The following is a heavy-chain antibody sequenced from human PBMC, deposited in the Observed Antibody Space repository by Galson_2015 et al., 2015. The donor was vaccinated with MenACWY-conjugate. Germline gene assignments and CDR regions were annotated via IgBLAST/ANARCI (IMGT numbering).Heavy chain of an antibody. CDR1: GGSISRDY. CDR3: ATSGDNTWIYFQT. CDR2: IFHSGTT. Sequence: SETLSLTCTVSGGSISRDYWSWIRQPPGKGLEWIGYIFHSGTTNYSPSLKSRVTISVDTSKNQFSLKLTSVSAADATGYYSATSGDNTWIYFQTWGQGSLVTVPS. D-gene: IGHD1-20*01. J-gene: IGHJ1*01. V-gene: IGHV4-59*01.